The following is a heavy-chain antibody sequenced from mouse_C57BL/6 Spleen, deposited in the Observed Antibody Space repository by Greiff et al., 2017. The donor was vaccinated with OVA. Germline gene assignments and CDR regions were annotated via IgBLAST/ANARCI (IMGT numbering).Heavy chain of an antibody. CDR1: GYTFTDYY. V-gene: IGHV1-19*01. CDR3: ARSWDGNYAMDY. J-gene: IGHJ4*01. Sequence: EVQLQQSGPVLVKPGASVKMSCKASGYTFTDYYMNWVKQSHGKSLEWIGVINPYNGGTSYNQKFKGKATLTVDKSSSTAYMELNSLTSEDSAVYYCARSWDGNYAMDYWGQGTSVTVSS. D-gene: IGHD4-1*01. CDR2: INPYNGGT.